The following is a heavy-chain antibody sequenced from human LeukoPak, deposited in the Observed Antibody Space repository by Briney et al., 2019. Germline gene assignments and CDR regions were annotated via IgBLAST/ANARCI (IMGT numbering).Heavy chain of an antibody. V-gene: IGHV4-38-2*02. CDR3: ARATGIAAAGIVDAFDV. CDR2: IYRSGST. CDR1: GYSISSGYY. J-gene: IGHJ3*01. Sequence: KPSETLSLTCTVSGYSISSGYYWGWIRQPPGKGLEWIGSIYRSGSTSYNPSLKSRVTISVDTSQNQFSLNLISMTAADTAVYYCARATGIAAAGIVDAFDVWGQGTMVTVSS. D-gene: IGHD6-25*01.